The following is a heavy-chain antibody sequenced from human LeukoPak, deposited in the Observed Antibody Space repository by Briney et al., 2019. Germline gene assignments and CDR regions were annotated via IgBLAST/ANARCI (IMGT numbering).Heavy chain of an antibody. J-gene: IGHJ3*02. CDR1: GGSISSYY. CDR3: ARFTPDAFDI. CDR2: IYYSGST. D-gene: IGHD3-16*01. Sequence: PSETLSLTCTVSGGSISSYYWSWIRQPPGKGLEWIGYIYYSGSTNYNPSLKSRVTISVDTSKNQFSLKLSSVTAADTAVYYCARFTPDAFDIWGQGTMVTVSS. V-gene: IGHV4-59*01.